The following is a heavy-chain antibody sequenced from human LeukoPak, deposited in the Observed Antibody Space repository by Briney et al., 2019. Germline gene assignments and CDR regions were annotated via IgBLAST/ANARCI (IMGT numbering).Heavy chain of an antibody. D-gene: IGHD6-13*01. J-gene: IGHJ2*01. CDR2: IYYSGTT. CDR1: DASIDSYY. V-gene: IGHV4-59*12. CDR3: AGVSSSWYQDWYFDL. Sequence: SETLSLTCTISDASIDSYYWGWVRQPPGNGLEWIGYIYYSGTTNYNTSLKRRVTISLDTSKNQFSLKLSSVTAAVTAVFYCAGVSSSWYQDWYFDLWGRGTLVTVSS.